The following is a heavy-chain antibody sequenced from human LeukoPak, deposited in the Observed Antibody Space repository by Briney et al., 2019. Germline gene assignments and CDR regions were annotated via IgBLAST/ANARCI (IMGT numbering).Heavy chain of an antibody. CDR1: GFSFDDYA. D-gene: IGHD6-19*01. Sequence: GRSLRLSRAASGFSFDDYAMHWVRQAPGKGLGWVSGISWNSGSVAYADSVKGRFTISRDNAKNSLYLQLNSLRAEDTALYYCAKDGWFPGEYFYYMDVWGKGTTVTVSS. CDR2: ISWNSGSV. J-gene: IGHJ6*03. CDR3: AKDGWFPGEYFYYMDV. V-gene: IGHV3-9*01.